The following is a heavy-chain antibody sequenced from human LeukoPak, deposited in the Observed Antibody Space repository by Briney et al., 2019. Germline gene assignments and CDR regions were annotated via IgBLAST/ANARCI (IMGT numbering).Heavy chain of an antibody. CDR3: ARESGIYYFDY. CDR1: GYIFTDYY. CDR2: INPNSGGT. D-gene: IGHD3-3*01. V-gene: IGHV1-2*06. J-gene: IGHJ4*02. Sequence: ASVKVSCKASGYIFTDYYMHWVRQVPGQELGWMGRINPNSGGTNYAQKFQGRVTMTRDTSISTAYMELSRLRSDDTAVYYCARESGIYYFDYWGQGTLVTVSS.